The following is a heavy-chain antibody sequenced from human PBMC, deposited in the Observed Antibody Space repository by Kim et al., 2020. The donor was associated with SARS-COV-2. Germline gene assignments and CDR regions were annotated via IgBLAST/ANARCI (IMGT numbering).Heavy chain of an antibody. V-gene: IGHV1-69*04. D-gene: IGHD3-22*01. CDR1: GGTFSSYA. J-gene: IGHJ5*02. Sequence: SVKVSCKASGGTFSSYAISWVRQAPGQGLEWMGRIIPILGIANYAQKFQGRVTITADKSTSTAYMELSSLRSEDTAVYYCARGGYYDSRGWVDPWGQGTLVTVSS. CDR3: ARGGYYDSRGWVDP. CDR2: IIPILGIA.